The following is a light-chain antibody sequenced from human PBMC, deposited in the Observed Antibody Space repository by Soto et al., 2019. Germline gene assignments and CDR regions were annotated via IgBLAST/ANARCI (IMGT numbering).Light chain of an antibody. CDR1: QSISGW. CDR2: DAS. CDR3: QQYDNYKPHT. J-gene: IGKJ4*01. V-gene: IGKV1-5*01. Sequence: DVKMTQPASPLSATVEDRVTISCRASQSISGWLAWYQQIPGKGPKLLFYDASSLQSGVPSRFSGSGSGTEFTLTIRNLQPDDFATCYCQQYDNYKPHTFGGVSKVDIK.